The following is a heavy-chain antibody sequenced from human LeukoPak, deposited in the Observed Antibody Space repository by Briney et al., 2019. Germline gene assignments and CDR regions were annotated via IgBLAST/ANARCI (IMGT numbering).Heavy chain of an antibody. J-gene: IGHJ4*02. Sequence: GSLRLSCAASGFTFSSYAMHWVRQAPGKGLGWVAVISYDGSNKYYADSVKGRFTISRDNSKNTLYLQMNSLRAEDTAVYYCARQFSSGWYYFDYWGQGTLVTVSS. CDR1: GFTFSSYA. D-gene: IGHD6-19*01. CDR3: ARQFSSGWYYFDY. V-gene: IGHV3-30*04. CDR2: ISYDGSNK.